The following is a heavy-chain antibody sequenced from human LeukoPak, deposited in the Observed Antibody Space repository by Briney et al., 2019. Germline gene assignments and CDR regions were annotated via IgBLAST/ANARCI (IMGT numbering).Heavy chain of an antibody. CDR3: ARDVHGDYGSGWFDP. J-gene: IGHJ5*02. Sequence: SVKVSCKTSGGTFNNSAISWVRQAPEQGLEWLGGIMPLFGTAGYAQKFQGRVTITKDESTRTVYLELTSLTSDDTAVYYCARDVHGDYGSGWFDPWGQGTLVSVSS. CDR2: IMPLFGTA. CDR1: GGTFNNSA. D-gene: IGHD4-17*01. V-gene: IGHV1-69*05.